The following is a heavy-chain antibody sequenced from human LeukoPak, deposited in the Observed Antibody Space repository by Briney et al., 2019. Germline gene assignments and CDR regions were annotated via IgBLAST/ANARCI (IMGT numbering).Heavy chain of an antibody. CDR1: GFTFSSYA. CDR2: ISCDGSNK. CDR3: ARGANMVRGADDAFDI. Sequence: GGSLRLSCAASGFTFSSYAMHWVRQAPGKGLEWVAVISCDGSNKYYADSVKGRFTISRDNSKDTLYLQMNSLRAEDTAVYYCARGANMVRGADDAFDIWGQGTMVTVSS. J-gene: IGHJ3*02. V-gene: IGHV3-30*01. D-gene: IGHD3-10*01.